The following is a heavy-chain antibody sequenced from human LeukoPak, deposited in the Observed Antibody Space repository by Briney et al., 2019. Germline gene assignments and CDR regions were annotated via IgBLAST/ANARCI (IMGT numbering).Heavy chain of an antibody. CDR1: GGSFSSYS. CDR2: ISGVGST. D-gene: IGHD4-17*01. J-gene: IGHJ4*02. V-gene: IGHV4-34*01. Sequence: SETLSLTCAVYGGSFSSYSWSWIRQSASKGLECIGEISGVGSTTYNPSLKSRVTISIDTSKSQFSLKLSSETAADAAVYYCARRVRSGDYRLDYWGQGTLVTVSS. CDR3: ARRVRSGDYRLDY.